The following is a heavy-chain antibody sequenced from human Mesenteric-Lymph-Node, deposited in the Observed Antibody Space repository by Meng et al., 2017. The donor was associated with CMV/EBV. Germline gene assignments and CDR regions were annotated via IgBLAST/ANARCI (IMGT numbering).Heavy chain of an antibody. Sequence: TFSGFSISTSGVGVGWIRQPPGEALEWLAVIYWDDDKRYSPFLKSRLTITKDTSKNQVVLTMTNMDPMDTGTYYCAHAKSSWSAFDYWGQGTLVTVSS. D-gene: IGHD6-13*01. J-gene: IGHJ4*02. CDR2: IYWDDDK. V-gene: IGHV2-5*02. CDR3: AHAKSSWSAFDY. CDR1: GFSISTSGVG.